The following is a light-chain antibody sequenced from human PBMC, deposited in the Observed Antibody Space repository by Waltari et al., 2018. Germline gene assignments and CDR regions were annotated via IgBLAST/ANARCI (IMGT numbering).Light chain of an antibody. J-gene: IGKJ1*01. V-gene: IGKV1-8*01. CDR2: AAS. CDR1: QAIGSY. CDR3: QQYYDYPRT. Sequence: AIRMTQSPSSFSASTGDRVTITCRASQAIGSYLAWYRQKPGRVPKLLISAASTLQSGVLSRFTGSGSGTDFTLTINCLQSEDFATYYCQQYYDYPRTFGQGTKVEVK.